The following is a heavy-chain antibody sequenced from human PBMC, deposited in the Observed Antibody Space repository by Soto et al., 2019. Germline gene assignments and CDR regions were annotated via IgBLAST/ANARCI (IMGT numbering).Heavy chain of an antibody. CDR2: ISHDGINK. V-gene: IGHV3-30-3*01. CDR1: GFTFSSSA. Sequence: GGSLRLSCAASGFTFSSSAMHWVRQAPGKGLEWVATISHDGINKYYADSMKGPFTISRDNSKNTLYLQMNTLRPEDTAVYYCARGADWFDSWGQGTLVTVSS. J-gene: IGHJ5*01. CDR3: ARGADWFDS.